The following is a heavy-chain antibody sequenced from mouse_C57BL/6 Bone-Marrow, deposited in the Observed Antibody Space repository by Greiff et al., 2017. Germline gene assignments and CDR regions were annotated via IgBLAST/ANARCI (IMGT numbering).Heavy chain of an antibody. V-gene: IGHV1-54*01. CDR2: INPGSGGP. D-gene: IGHD2-2*01. Sequence: QVQLQQSGAELVRPGTSVKVSCKASGYAFTNYLIEWVKQRPGPGLEWIGVINPGSGGPNYNEKFKGKATLTADKASSTAYMQLSSLTYEDSAVYFCAKMVKGYWGQGTTLTVSS. CDR3: AKMVKGY. J-gene: IGHJ2*01. CDR1: GYAFTNYL.